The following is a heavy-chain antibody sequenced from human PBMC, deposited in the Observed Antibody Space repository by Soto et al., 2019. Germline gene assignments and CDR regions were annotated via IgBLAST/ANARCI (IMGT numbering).Heavy chain of an antibody. CDR1: GYTFTDYY. J-gene: IGHJ5*02. CDR2: INTNTGGG. CDR3: ARGGRTLITYSDH. Sequence: GASVKVSCKASGYTFTDYYMHWVRQAPGQGLEWMGWINTNTGGGNYAQKFQGRVTLTRDTSISTAYLELSSLRSDDTAVYYCARGGRTLITYSDHWGPGTLVTVSS. D-gene: IGHD3-16*01. V-gene: IGHV1-2*02.